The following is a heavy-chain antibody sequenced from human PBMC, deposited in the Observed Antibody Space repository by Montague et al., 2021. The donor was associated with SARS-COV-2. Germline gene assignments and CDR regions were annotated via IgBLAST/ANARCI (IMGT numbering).Heavy chain of an antibody. Sequence: PALVTPTQTLTLTCTFSGFSLSTSGMCVSWIRQPPGKALEWLALIDWDDDKYYSTSLKTRLTISKDTSKNQVALTMTNMDPVDTATYYCARSHYDILTGYYTVFDYWGQGTLVTVSS. CDR3: ARSHYDILTGYYTVFDY. J-gene: IGHJ4*02. CDR2: IDWDDDK. CDR1: GFSLSTSGMC. V-gene: IGHV2-70*01. D-gene: IGHD3-9*01.